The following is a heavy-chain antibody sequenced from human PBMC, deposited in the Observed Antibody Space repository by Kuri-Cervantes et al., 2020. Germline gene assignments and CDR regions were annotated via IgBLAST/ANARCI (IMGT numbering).Heavy chain of an antibody. D-gene: IGHD2-8*01. V-gene: IGHV3-7*01. J-gene: IGHJ6*02. CDR2: IKQDGSEK. Sequence: GGFLRPSCAASGFTFSSSWMSWVRQAPGKGLEWVANIKQDGSEKYYVDSVKGRFTISRDNAKNSLYLQMNSLRAEDTAVYYCARDGVYYYYYYDMDVWGQGTTVTVSS. CDR1: GFTFSSSW. CDR3: ARDGVYYYYYYDMDV.